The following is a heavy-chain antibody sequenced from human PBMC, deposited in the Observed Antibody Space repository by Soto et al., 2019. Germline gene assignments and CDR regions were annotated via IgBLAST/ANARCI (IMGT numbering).Heavy chain of an antibody. CDR2: IYYSGST. Sequence: SETLSLTCTVSGGSISSYYWSWIRQPPGKGLEWIGYIYYSGSTNYNPSLKSRVTISVDTSKNQFSLKLSSVTAADTAVYYCAIASPGTSFDYWGQGTLVTVSS. CDR3: AIASPGTSFDY. J-gene: IGHJ4*02. V-gene: IGHV4-59*08. D-gene: IGHD1-1*01. CDR1: GGSISSYY.